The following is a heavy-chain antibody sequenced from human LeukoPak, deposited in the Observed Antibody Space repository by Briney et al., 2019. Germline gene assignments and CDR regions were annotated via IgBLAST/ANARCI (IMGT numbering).Heavy chain of an antibody. Sequence: APVKVSCKASGYTFTNFDINWVRQAPGQGLEWMGWMNPVSGNAGSAQKFQGRVTLTRDTSISTAYMELSSLRCDDTAFYYCARAPMGAAALYWGQGTLVTVSS. CDR2: MNPVSGNA. CDR3: ARAPMGAAALY. V-gene: IGHV1-8*01. CDR1: GYTFTNFD. J-gene: IGHJ4*02. D-gene: IGHD6-13*01.